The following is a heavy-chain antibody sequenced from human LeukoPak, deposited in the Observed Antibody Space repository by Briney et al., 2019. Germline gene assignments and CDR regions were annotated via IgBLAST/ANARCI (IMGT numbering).Heavy chain of an antibody. D-gene: IGHD6-19*01. CDR2: IYTSGST. V-gene: IGHV4-61*02. Sequence: SETLSLTCTVSGGSISSGSYYWSWIRQPAGKGLEWIGRIYTSGSTNYNPSLKSRVTISVDTSKNQFSLKLSSVTAADTAVYYCARDADIAVAGAFDYWGQGTLVTVSS. J-gene: IGHJ4*02. CDR1: GGSISSGSYY. CDR3: ARDADIAVAGAFDY.